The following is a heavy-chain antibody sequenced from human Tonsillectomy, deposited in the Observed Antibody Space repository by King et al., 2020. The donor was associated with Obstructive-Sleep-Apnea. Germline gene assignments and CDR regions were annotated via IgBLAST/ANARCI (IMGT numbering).Heavy chain of an antibody. J-gene: IGHJ4*02. CDR2: ISSSGTTI. CDR3: ARAMYHYDSAAFDY. V-gene: IGHV3-11*01. CDR1: KFTFSDYY. Sequence: VQLVESGGGLVKPGGSLRLSCAASKFTFSDYYMNWIRQAPGKGLEWVSYISSSGTTIYYADSVKGRFTISRDNAKNSLYLQLNSLRAEDTAVYYCARAMYHYDSAAFDYWGQGTLVTVSS. D-gene: IGHD3-22*01.